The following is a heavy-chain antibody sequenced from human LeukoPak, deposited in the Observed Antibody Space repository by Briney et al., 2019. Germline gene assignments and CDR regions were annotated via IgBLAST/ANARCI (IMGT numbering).Heavy chain of an antibody. Sequence: SETLSLTCAVYGGSFSGYYWSWIRQPPGKGLEWTGEINHSGSTNYNPSLKSRVTISVDTSKNQFSLKLSSVTAADTAVYYCARGRRGLLDYWGQGTLVTASS. J-gene: IGHJ4*02. CDR1: GGSFSGYY. CDR3: ARGRRGLLDY. V-gene: IGHV4-34*01. CDR2: INHSGST.